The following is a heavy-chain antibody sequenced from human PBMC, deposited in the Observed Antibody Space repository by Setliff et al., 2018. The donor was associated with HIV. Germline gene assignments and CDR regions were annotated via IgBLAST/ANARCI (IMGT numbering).Heavy chain of an antibody. CDR3: AKLSRLTSLRNAFDI. J-gene: IGHJ3*02. Sequence: SETLSLTCTVSSGSISSGGYFWGWIRQHPGKGLEWIGYIYYTGSTYYNPSLKSRVTISIDTSKNKFFLNLSSVTAADSAVYYCAKLSRLTSLRNAFDIWGQGAVVTVSS. D-gene: IGHD3-10*01. V-gene: IGHV4-31*03. CDR1: SGSISSGGYF. CDR2: IYYTGST.